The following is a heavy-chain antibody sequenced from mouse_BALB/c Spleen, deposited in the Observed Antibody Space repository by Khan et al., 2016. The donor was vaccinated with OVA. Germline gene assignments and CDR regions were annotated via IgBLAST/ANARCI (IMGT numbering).Heavy chain of an antibody. V-gene: IGHV9-3-1*01. Sequence: QIQLVQSGPELKKPGETVKISCKASGYTFTKSGMNWVKQAPGKGLKWMGWINTYTGEPTYADDFKGRFAFSLETSASTAYLQINNLKNEDTATYFCAIPPYFSYVMDNWGQGTSVTVSS. CDR2: INTYTGEP. CDR1: GYTFTKSG. J-gene: IGHJ4*01. CDR3: AIPPYFSYVMDN. D-gene: IGHD2-10*01.